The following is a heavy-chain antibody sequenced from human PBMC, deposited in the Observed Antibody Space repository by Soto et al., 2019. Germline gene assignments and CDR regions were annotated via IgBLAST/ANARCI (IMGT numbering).Heavy chain of an antibody. CDR3: ARDPRCDHRNCSGY. Sequence: ASVKVSCKASGYTFTSYGISWVRQAPGQGLEWMGWISAYNGNTNYAQKLQGRVTMTTDTSTSTAYMELSSLRSEDTAVYYCARDPRCDHRNCSGYWGQGTLVTVSS. D-gene: IGHD4-4*01. V-gene: IGHV1-18*01. CDR2: ISAYNGNT. J-gene: IGHJ4*02. CDR1: GYTFTSYG.